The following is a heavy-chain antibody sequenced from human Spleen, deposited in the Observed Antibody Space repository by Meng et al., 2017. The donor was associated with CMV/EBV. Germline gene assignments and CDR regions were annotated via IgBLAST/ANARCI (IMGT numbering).Heavy chain of an antibody. V-gene: IGHV3-30*04. CDR3: AKDDVVVPAAIPFDY. CDR2: ISYDGSND. J-gene: IGHJ4*02. Sequence: GESLKISCVASGFSFSNDAMHWVRQAPGRGLEWVAVISYDGSNDYYADSVMGRFTISRDNSKNTLFLQMNSLRAEDTAIYYCAKDDVVVPAAIPFDYWGQGALVTVSS. CDR1: GFSFSNDA. D-gene: IGHD2-2*02.